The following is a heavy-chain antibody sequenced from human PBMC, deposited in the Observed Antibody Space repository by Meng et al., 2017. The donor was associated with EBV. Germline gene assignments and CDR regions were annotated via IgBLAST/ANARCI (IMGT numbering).Heavy chain of an antibody. CDR2: IIPIFGTA. V-gene: IGHV1-69*06. Sequence: VQPGAGVKKPWFSLSVYCKASRGTFSSVAISWVRQAPGQGLEWMGGIIPIFGTANYAQKFQGRVTITADKSTSTAYMELSSLRSEDTAVYYCARAKIAAAGRLDYWGQGTLVTVSS. D-gene: IGHD6-13*01. CDR1: RGTFSSVA. CDR3: ARAKIAAAGRLDY. J-gene: IGHJ4*02.